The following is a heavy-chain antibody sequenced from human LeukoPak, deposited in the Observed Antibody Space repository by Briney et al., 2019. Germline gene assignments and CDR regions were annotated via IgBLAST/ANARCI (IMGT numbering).Heavy chain of an antibody. V-gene: IGHV3-30*02. D-gene: IGHD3-10*01. CDR1: GFTFSGYV. CDR2: IRYDGSNK. CDR3: ARASYGSGIEYMDV. Sequence: GGSLRLSCAASGFTFSGYVMHWVRQAPGRGLEWVAFIRYDGSNKYYADSVKGRFTLSRDNSKNTLYLQMNSLRAEDTAVYYCARASYGSGIEYMDVWGKGTTVTISS. J-gene: IGHJ6*03.